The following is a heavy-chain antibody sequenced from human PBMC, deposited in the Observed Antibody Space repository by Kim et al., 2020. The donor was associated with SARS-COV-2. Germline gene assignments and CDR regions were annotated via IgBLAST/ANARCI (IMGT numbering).Heavy chain of an antibody. Sequence: GGSLRLSCATSGFTFDDYAMHWIRQAPGKGLQWVSVIGGDGGTTSYADSVKGRFTISRDNSKNSLYLQMDSLRTDDTAFYYCAKDIQGGEYSSSSTDHWGQETLVTLPS. V-gene: IGHV3-43*02. CDR1: GFTFDDYA. CDR3: AKDIQGGEYSSSSTDH. CDR2: IGGDGGTT. D-gene: IGHD6-6*01. J-gene: IGHJ4*02.